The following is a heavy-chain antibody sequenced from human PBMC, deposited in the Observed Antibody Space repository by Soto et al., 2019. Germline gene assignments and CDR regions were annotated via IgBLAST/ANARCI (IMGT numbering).Heavy chain of an antibody. CDR3: AKDTPDNGDPRIDC. D-gene: IGHD4-17*01. V-gene: IGHV3-23*01. Sequence: EVQLLESGGGLVQPGGSLRLSCAASGFTFSSYAMDWVRQAPGKGLEWVSAISGSGGSTYYADSVKGRFTFSRDNSKNTLYLQMNSLRAEDTAVYYCAKDTPDNGDPRIDCWGQGTLVTVSS. CDR1: GFTFSSYA. CDR2: ISGSGGST. J-gene: IGHJ4*02.